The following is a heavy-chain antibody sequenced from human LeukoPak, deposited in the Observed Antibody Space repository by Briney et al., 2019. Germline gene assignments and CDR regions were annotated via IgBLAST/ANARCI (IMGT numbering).Heavy chain of an antibody. CDR2: ISWESGSQ. V-gene: IGHV3-9*01. CDR3: VKDMAFDLLKDAFHI. CDR1: GFNLDDFA. Sequence: PGGSLRLSCVGSGFNLDDFAMHWVRQVPGKGLEWVSSISWESGSQAYTDSVKGRFTISRDNAKNSLYLQMDSLRPEDTAFYYCVKDMAFDLLKDAFHIWGQGTPVTVSS. D-gene: IGHD3-9*01. J-gene: IGHJ3*02.